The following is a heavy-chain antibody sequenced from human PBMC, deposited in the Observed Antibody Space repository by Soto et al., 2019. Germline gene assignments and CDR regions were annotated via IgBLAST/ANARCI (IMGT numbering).Heavy chain of an antibody. V-gene: IGHV4-59*08. CDR1: GGSISSYY. CDR2: IYYSGST. D-gene: IGHD6-19*01. CDR3: ARHDREAVAGTIDY. Sequence: TSETLSLTCTVSGGSISSYYWSWIRQPPGKGLEWIGYIYYSGSTNYNPSLKSRVTISVDTSKNQFSLKLSSVTAADTAVYYCARHDREAVAGTIDYWGQGTLVTSPQ. J-gene: IGHJ4*02.